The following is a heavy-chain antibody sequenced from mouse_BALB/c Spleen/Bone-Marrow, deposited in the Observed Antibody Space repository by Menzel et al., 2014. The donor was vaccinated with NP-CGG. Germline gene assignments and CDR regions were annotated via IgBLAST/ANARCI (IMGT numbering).Heavy chain of an antibody. CDR2: ICPYNGGT. CDR3: ARLDGYYVAMDY. Sequence: SGPELVKPGASVKISCKASGYTFTDYNMHWVKQSHGKSLEWIGYICPYNGGTGYNQKFKSKATLTVDNSSSTAYMELRSLTSEDSAVYYCARLDGYYVAMDYWGQGTSVTVSS. V-gene: IGHV1S29*02. D-gene: IGHD2-3*01. CDR1: GYTFTDYN. J-gene: IGHJ4*01.